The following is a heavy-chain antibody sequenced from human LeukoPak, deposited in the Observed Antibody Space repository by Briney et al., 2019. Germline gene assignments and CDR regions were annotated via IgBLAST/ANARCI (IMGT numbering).Heavy chain of an antibody. CDR2: ISYDGSNK. CDR1: GFTFSSYA. Sequence: PGGSLRLSCAASGFTFSSYAMHWVRQAPGKGLEWVAVISYDGSNKYYADSVKGRFTISRDNSKNTLYLQMNSLRAEDTAVYYCAIDEMDYGGNSDAFDIWGQGTMVTVSS. V-gene: IGHV3-30-3*01. J-gene: IGHJ3*02. D-gene: IGHD4-23*01. CDR3: AIDEMDYGGNSDAFDI.